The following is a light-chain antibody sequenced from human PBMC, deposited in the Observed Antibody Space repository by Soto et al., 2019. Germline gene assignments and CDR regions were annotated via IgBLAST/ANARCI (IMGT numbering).Light chain of an antibody. CDR1: QSVNQK. V-gene: IGKV3-15*01. J-gene: IGKJ2*01. Sequence: EIVLTQSPATLSVSQGERATLSCRASQSVNQKLGWYQQKPGQAPRLLIYVASYRATGIPARFSGSGSGTEYTLTISNLQAEDFAVYYCQQFNNWPHTFGQGTKVDIK. CDR3: QQFNNWPHT. CDR2: VAS.